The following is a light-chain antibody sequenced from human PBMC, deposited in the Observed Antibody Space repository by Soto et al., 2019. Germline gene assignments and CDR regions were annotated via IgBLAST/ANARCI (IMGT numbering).Light chain of an antibody. Sequence: QSVLTQPPSASGSPGQSVTISCTGTSSDVGGYNSVSWYQHHPGKAPKLMIYEVTKRPSGVPDRFSGSKSANTASLTVSGIQAEDEADYYCSSYAGSNNYVFGTGTKLTVL. CDR1: SSDVGGYNS. CDR3: SSYAGSNNYV. V-gene: IGLV2-8*01. CDR2: EVT. J-gene: IGLJ1*01.